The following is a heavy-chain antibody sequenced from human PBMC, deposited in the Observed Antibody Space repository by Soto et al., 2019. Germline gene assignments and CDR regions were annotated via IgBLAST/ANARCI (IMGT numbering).Heavy chain of an antibody. CDR2: ISSSSSYI. D-gene: IGHD3-3*01. CDR1: GFTFSSYS. V-gene: IGHV3-21*01. J-gene: IGHJ6*03. CDR3: ARDPLFWYYDFWSGYFPLKNYMDV. Sequence: PGGSLRLSCAASGFTFSSYSMNWVRQAPGKGLEWVSSISSSSSYIYYADSVKGRFTISRDNAKNSLYLQMNSLRAEDTAVYYCARDPLFWYYDFWSGYFPLKNYMDVWGKGTTVTVSS.